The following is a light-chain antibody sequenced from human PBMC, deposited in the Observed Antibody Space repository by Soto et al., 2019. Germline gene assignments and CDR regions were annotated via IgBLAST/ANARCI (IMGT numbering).Light chain of an antibody. CDR3: QTWDPGVPVV. V-gene: IGLV4-69*01. CDR2: VNSDGSH. Sequence: QSVLTQSPSASASLGASVKLTCTLSSGHSSYAIAWHQQQPEKGPRYLMKVNSDGSHNKGDVIPDRFSGSSSGAERYLTSSSLPAEDEADYYCQTWDPGVPVVFGGGTKLTVL. CDR1: SGHSSYA. J-gene: IGLJ2*01.